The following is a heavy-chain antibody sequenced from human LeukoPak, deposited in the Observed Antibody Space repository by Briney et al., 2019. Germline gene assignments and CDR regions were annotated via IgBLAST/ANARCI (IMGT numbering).Heavy chain of an antibody. Sequence: SETLSLTCAVYGGSFSGYYWSWIRQPPGKGLEWIGEINHSGSTNYNPSLKSRVTISVDTSKDQFSLKLSSVTAADTAVYYCARVSFVGSGYRGGFDYWGQGTLVTVSS. J-gene: IGHJ4*02. V-gene: IGHV4-34*01. CDR3: ARVSFVGSGYRGGFDY. D-gene: IGHD3-22*01. CDR2: INHSGST. CDR1: GGSFSGYY.